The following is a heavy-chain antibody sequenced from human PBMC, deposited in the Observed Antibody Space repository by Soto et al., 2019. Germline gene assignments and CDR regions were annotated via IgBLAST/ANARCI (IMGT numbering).Heavy chain of an antibody. CDR3: AKDLKWGGMTTIHYFDS. CDR2: ISSNSDTI. V-gene: IGHV3-9*02. CDR1: GFTADDYA. J-gene: IGHJ4*02. D-gene: IGHD4-17*01. Sequence: EVQLVESGGGLVQPGRSLRLSCVASGFTADDYAMHWVRQAPGKGLEWGSGISSNSDTIDYADSVKGRFTISRDNAKNSPFLQMNSLRPDDTALYYCAKDLKWGGMTTIHYFDSWGQGTLVTVSS.